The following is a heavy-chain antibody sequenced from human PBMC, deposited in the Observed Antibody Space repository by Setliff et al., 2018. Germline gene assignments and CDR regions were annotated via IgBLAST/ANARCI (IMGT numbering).Heavy chain of an antibody. CDR2: IKQGGSEK. Sequence: GGSLRLSCATSGFTFSNFWMNWVRQAPGKGLEWVANIKQGGSEKNYVDSVKGRSSVSRDDARSSLYLEMNSLRAEDAAVYYCARGTSYGSRSDYLDAWGQGTLVTVSS. J-gene: IGHJ4*02. CDR1: GFTFSNFW. V-gene: IGHV3-7*01. D-gene: IGHD3-10*01. CDR3: ARGTSYGSRSDYLDA.